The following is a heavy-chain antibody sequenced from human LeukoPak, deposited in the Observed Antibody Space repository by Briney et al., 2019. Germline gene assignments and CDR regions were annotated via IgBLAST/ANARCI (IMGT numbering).Heavy chain of an antibody. Sequence: RTGGSLRLSCAASGFTFSSYCMDWVRQTPGKRLEWVSSISSSSSYIYYADSVKGRFTISRDNAQNSLYLQMNSLRAEDTAVYYCARGASVVVTDIGLDYWGQGTLVTVSS. CDR3: ARGASVVVTDIGLDY. CDR2: ISSSSSYI. D-gene: IGHD2-21*02. V-gene: IGHV3-21*01. J-gene: IGHJ4*02. CDR1: GFTFSSYC.